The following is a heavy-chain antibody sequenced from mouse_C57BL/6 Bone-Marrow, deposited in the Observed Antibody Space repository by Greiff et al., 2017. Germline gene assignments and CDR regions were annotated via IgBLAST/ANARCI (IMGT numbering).Heavy chain of an antibody. CDR2: ISSGRSTI. V-gene: IGHV5-17*01. CDR1: GFTFSDYG. D-gene: IGHD2-4*01. J-gene: IGHJ3*01. Sequence: DVQLQESGGGLVKPGGSLKLSCAASGFTFSDYGMHWVRQAPEKGLEWVAYISSGRSTIYYADTVKGRFTISRDNAKNTLVLQMTSLRSKDTAMYYCAKNDYDKMAWFAYWGQGTLVTVSA. CDR3: AKNDYDKMAWFAY.